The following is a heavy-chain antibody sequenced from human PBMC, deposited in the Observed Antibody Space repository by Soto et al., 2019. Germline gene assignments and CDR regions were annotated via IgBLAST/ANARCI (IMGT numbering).Heavy chain of an antibody. J-gene: IGHJ6*02. D-gene: IGHD6-13*01. CDR3: ARHGSPGYSSSSGYYYGMDV. CDR1: GYSLTSYW. V-gene: IGHV5-51*01. Sequence: GESLKISCKGSGYSLTSYWIGWVRQMPGKGLEWMGIIYPVDSDTRYSPSFQGQVTISADKSISTAYLQWSSLKASDTATYYCARHGSPGYSSSSGYYYGMDVWGQGTTVTVSS. CDR2: IYPVDSDT.